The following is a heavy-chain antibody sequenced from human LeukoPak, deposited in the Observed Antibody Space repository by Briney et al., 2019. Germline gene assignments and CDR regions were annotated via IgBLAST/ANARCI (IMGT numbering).Heavy chain of an antibody. D-gene: IGHD3-3*01. J-gene: IGHJ4*02. CDR3: ARPFDFWSGYYSY. CDR1: GFTFSSYA. Sequence: GGSLRLSCAASGFTFSSYAMSWVRQAPGKGLEWVSAISGSGGSTYYADSVKGRFTISRDNSKNTLYLQMNSLRAEDTAVYYCARPFDFWSGYYSYWGQGTLVTVSS. V-gene: IGHV3-23*01. CDR2: ISGSGGST.